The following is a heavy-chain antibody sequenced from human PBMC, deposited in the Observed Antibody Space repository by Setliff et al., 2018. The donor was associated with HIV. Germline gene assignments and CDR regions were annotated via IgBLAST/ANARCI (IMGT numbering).Heavy chain of an antibody. J-gene: IGHJ4*02. CDR1: GDSISSGSYY. D-gene: IGHD3-10*01. V-gene: IGHV4-61*02. CDR2: IYPSGST. Sequence: SETLSLTCTVSGDSISSGSYYWSWIRQPAGKGLAWIGRIYPSGSTNYNPSLRSRVTLSVDTSKNHFSLKLNSVTAADTAVYDCARDRGTRYGSGKDFESWGQGILVTVSS. CDR3: ARDRGTRYGSGKDFES.